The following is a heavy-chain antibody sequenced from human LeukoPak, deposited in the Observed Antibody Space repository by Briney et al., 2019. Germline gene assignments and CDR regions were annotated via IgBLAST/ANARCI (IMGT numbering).Heavy chain of an antibody. Sequence: PSETLSLTCTVSGGSISSSSYYWGWIRQPPGKGLEWIGSIYYSGSTYYNPSLKGRVTISVDTSKNQFSLKLSSVTAADTAVYYCARCPRPIPPYYYYYMDVWGKGTTVTVSS. CDR3: ARCPRPIPPYYYYYMDV. D-gene: IGHD2-2*02. CDR2: IYYSGST. V-gene: IGHV4-39*07. J-gene: IGHJ6*03. CDR1: GGSISSSSYY.